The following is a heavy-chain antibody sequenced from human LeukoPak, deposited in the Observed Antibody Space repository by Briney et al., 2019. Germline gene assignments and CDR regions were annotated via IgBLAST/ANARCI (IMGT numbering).Heavy chain of an antibody. CDR3: ARPVNRLFLF. J-gene: IGHJ4*02. CDR1: GFTFSSYW. D-gene: IGHD2-21*01. V-gene: IGHV3-7*01. Sequence: GGSLRLSCAASGFTFSSYWMTWVRQAPGTGLEWVANIKEDGGETYYVDSVKGRFTISRDNAKNSLYLQMNNLRAEDTAVYFCARPVNRLFLFWGPGTLVTVSS. CDR2: IKEDGGET.